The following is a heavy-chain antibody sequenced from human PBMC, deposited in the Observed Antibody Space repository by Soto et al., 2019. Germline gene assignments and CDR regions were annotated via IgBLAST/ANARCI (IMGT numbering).Heavy chain of an antibody. J-gene: IGHJ6*02. CDR3: ARDKDYYYGSSGYMGYSGMDV. Sequence: QVQLVQSGAEVKKPGSSVKVSCKAPGGTFSSYAISWVRQAPGQGLEWMGGIIPIFGTANYAQKFQGRVTITADKSTSTAYMELSSLRSEDTAVYYCARDKDYYYGSSGYMGYSGMDVWGQGTTVTVSS. CDR2: IIPIFGTA. CDR1: GGTFSSYA. V-gene: IGHV1-69*06. D-gene: IGHD3-22*01.